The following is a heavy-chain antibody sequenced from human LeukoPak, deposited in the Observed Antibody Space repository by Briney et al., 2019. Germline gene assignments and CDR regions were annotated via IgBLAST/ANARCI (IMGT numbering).Heavy chain of an antibody. CDR2: IKQDGSEK. J-gene: IGHJ4*02. CDR3: ASCTSSWYSHDY. CDR1: GFTFSSYW. V-gene: IGHV3-7*03. Sequence: GGSLRLSCAASGFTFSSYWMSWVRQAPGKGLEWVANIKQDGSEKYYVDSVMGRFTISRDNAKNSLSLQMNSLRAEDTAVYYCASCTSSWYSHDYWGQGTLVTVSS. D-gene: IGHD6-13*01.